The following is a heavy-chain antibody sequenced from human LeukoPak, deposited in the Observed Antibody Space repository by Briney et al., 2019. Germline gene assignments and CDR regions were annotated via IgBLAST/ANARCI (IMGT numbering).Heavy chain of an antibody. V-gene: IGHV3-23*01. CDR1: GFTFINYG. CDR3: AGGARVYYYGMDV. J-gene: IGHJ6*02. CDR2: ISGGGSAT. Sequence: GGSLRLSCAASGFTFINYGLSWVRQAPGKGLEWVSAISGGGSATYYADSVKGRFTISRDNSKNTLFLQMNTLRADDTAVYYCAGGARVYYYGMDVWGQGTSVTVSS.